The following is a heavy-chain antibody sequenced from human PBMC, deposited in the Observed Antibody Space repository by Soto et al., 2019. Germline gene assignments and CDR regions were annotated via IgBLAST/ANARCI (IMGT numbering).Heavy chain of an antibody. D-gene: IGHD4-4*01. CDR2: ISYDGSNK. V-gene: IGHV3-30-3*01. J-gene: IGHJ2*01. Sequence: QVQLVESGGGVVQPGRSLRLSCAASGFTFSSYAMHWVRQAPGKGLEWVAVISYDGSNKYYADSVKGRFTISRNNSKKTLYLQMNGLRAEDTAVYYCARPRWRNDYNWGYFDLWGRGTLVTVSS. CDR1: GFTFSSYA. CDR3: ARPRWRNDYNWGYFDL.